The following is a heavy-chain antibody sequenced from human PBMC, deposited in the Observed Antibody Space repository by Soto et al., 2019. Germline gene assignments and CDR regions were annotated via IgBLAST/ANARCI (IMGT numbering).Heavy chain of an antibody. Sequence: LSLSCAASGFTFSSYSMSWVRQAPGKGLEWVSGFRSGGDDDTTYYADSVRGRFTISRDNSKNTLFLQMNSLRAEDTAIYYCAKKVNSGSGSQFFDYWGQGTLVTVSS. CDR1: GFTFSSYS. CDR2: FRSGGDDDTT. D-gene: IGHD3-10*01. V-gene: IGHV3-23*01. CDR3: AKKVNSGSGSQFFDY. J-gene: IGHJ4*02.